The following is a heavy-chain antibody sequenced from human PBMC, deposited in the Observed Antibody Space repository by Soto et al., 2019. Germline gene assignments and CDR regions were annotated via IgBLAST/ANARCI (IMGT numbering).Heavy chain of an antibody. CDR1: GFTFSNAW. D-gene: IGHD6-13*01. Sequence: EVQLVESGGGLVKPGGSLRLSCAASGFTFSNAWMNWVRQAPGKGLEWVGRIKSKTDGGTTDYAAPVKRRFTISRDDSKNTLYLQMNSLKTEDTAVYYCTTEGIAGLHYYYGMDVWGQGTTVTVSS. J-gene: IGHJ6*02. V-gene: IGHV3-15*07. CDR2: IKSKTDGGTT. CDR3: TTEGIAGLHYYYGMDV.